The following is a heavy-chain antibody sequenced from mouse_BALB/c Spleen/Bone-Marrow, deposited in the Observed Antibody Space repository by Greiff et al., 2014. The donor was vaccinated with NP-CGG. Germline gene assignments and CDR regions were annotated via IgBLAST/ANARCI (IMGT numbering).Heavy chain of an antibody. J-gene: IGHJ3*01. CDR2: IHPSDSET. V-gene: IGHV1-74*01. D-gene: IGHD2-4*01. Sequence: VQLQQSGAELVRPGASVKLSCKASGHSFTNYWMNWMKQRPGQGLEWIGMIHPSDSETRLNQKFKDEATLTVDKSSSTAYMQLSSPTSEDSAVYYCAREDYDGSWFAYWGQGTLVTVSA. CDR3: AREDYDGSWFAY. CDR1: GHSFTNYW.